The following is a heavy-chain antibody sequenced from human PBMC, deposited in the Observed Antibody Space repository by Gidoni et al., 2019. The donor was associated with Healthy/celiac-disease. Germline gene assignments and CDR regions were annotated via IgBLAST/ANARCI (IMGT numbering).Heavy chain of an antibody. V-gene: IGHV5-51*01. Sequence: EVQLVQSGAEVKKPGESLKISCKGSGYSFTSYWIGWVRQMPGKGLEWMGIIYPGDSDTRYSPSFQGQVTISADKSISTAYLQWSSLKASDTAMYYCARHKWELGSLDAFDIWGQGTMVTVSS. CDR2: IYPGDSDT. J-gene: IGHJ3*02. D-gene: IGHD1-26*01. CDR1: GYSFTSYW. CDR3: ARHKWELGSLDAFDI.